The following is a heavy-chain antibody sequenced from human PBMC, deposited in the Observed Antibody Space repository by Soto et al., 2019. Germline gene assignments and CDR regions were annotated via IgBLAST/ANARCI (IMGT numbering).Heavy chain of an antibody. CDR1: GFYFNNYG. D-gene: IGHD2-2*01. Sequence: GGSLRLSCAVSGFYFNNYGINWVRQPPGKGLEWVSSVSKSDYTYYSDSVKGRFTISRDNAKNSVSLQMNSLRAEDTAVYYCAREDSIIIPAVSDFWGQGPLVTVSS. J-gene: IGHJ4*02. CDR3: AREDSIIIPAVSDF. CDR2: VSKSDYT. V-gene: IGHV3-21*01.